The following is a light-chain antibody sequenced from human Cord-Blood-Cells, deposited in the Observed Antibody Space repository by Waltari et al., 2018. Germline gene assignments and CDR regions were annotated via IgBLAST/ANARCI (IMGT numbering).Light chain of an antibody. CDR1: SSDVAGYNY. CDR2: DVS. Sequence: QSALTQPASVSGSPGQSITLSCTGTSSDVAGYNYVSWYQQHPGKAPKLMIYDVSNRPSGVSNRFSGSKSGNTASLTISGLQAEDEADYYCSSYTSSSTLGVFGTGTKVTVL. V-gene: IGLV2-14*01. CDR3: SSYTSSSTLGV. J-gene: IGLJ1*01.